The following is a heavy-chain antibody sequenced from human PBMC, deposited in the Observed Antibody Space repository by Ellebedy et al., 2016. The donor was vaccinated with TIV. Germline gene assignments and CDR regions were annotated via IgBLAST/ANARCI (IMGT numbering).Heavy chain of an antibody. V-gene: IGHV2-70*04. CDR2: IDWDDDK. D-gene: IGHD5-12*01. CDR1: GFSLSTRPMR. Sequence: SGPTLVKPTQTLTLTCTFSGFSLSTRPMRVSWIRQSPGKALEWLARIDWDDDKFYSTSLKTRLTISKDTSKNQVVLTMTNMDPVDTGTYYSARPRGSNWFDPWGQGTLVTVSS. CDR3: ARPRGSNWFDP. J-gene: IGHJ5*02.